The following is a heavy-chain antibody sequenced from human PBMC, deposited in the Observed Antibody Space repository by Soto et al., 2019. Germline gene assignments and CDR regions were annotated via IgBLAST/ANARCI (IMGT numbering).Heavy chain of an antibody. J-gene: IGHJ5*02. CDR1: GYTFTSYG. Sequence: QVQLVQSGAEVKKPGASVKVSCKASGYTFTSYGISWVRQAPGQGLEWMGWISAYNGNTNYAQKLQGRVTMTTDTSTSTAYMELRSLRSDDTAVYYCARDRGAVDFWSGYCTRGWFDPWGQGTLVTVSS. CDR2: ISAYNGNT. V-gene: IGHV1-18*04. D-gene: IGHD3-3*01. CDR3: ARDRGAVDFWSGYCTRGWFDP.